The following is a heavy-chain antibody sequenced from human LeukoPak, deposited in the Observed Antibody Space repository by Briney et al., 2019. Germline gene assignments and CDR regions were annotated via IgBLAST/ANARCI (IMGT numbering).Heavy chain of an antibody. CDR3: ARLYCTNGVCYNYFDY. CDR1: GFTFSSYR. Sequence: GGSLRLSCAASGFTFSSYRMSWVRQAPGKGLEWVANIKQDGSEKYYVDSVKGRFTISRDNAKNSLYLQMNSLRAEDTAVYYCARLYCTNGVCYNYFDYWGQGTLVTVSS. CDR2: IKQDGSEK. J-gene: IGHJ4*02. D-gene: IGHD2-8*01. V-gene: IGHV3-7*01.